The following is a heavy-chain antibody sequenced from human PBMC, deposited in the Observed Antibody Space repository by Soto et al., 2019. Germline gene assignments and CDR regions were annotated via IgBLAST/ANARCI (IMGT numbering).Heavy chain of an antibody. D-gene: IGHD3-3*01. CDR1: GYPVTAYY. V-gene: IGHV1-2*02. Sequence: QLHLVQSGAVVKKPGASVTVSCSASGYPVTAYYMHWVRQAPGRGLEWMGGINPATGAAKYTQKFQGRVTLTRDTSPSTVFMELSGLTSEDPAVFYCARGGGVGVAGSAAFDMWGQGTLVTVSS. CDR3: ARGGGVGVAGSAAFDM. CDR2: INPATGAA. J-gene: IGHJ3*02.